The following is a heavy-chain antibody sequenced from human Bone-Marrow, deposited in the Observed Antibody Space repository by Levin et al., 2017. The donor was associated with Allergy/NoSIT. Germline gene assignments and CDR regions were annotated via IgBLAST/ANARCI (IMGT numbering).Heavy chain of an antibody. CDR3: AKESSGNV. Sequence: LSLTCAASGFPVSNNYMTWVRQAPGKGLEWVSMIYADGSTYYADSVKGRFAISRDNSKNTVYLQMNSLRGEDTALYYCAKESSGNVWGQGIMVTVSS. V-gene: IGHV3-66*01. CDR2: IYADGST. CDR1: GFPVSNNY. D-gene: IGHD1-14*01. J-gene: IGHJ3*01.